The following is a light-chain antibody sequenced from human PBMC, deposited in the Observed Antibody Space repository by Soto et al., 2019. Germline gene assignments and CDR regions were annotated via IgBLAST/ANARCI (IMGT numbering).Light chain of an antibody. CDR2: AGS. Sequence: DIQMTQSPSSLSASGGARVTITCRASQTIGRYLNWYQQQPGKAPKLLIYAGSNLQSGVPSRFSGTGSGTDFTLTSSSLQPEDFATYYCQQSFITPHTFGQGTRVEIK. CDR3: QQSFITPHT. CDR1: QTIGRY. V-gene: IGKV1-39*01. J-gene: IGKJ2*01.